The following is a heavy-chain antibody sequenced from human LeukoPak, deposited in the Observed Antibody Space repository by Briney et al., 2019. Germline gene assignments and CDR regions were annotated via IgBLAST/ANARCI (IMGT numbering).Heavy chain of an antibody. CDR1: GYTFTGYY. CDR3: ARGYSSSWYWYYFDY. Sequence: ASVKVSCKASGYTFTGYYMHWVRQAPGQGLEWMGWINPSSGGTNYAQKFQGWVTMTRDTSISTAYMELSRLRSDDTAVYYCARGYSSSWYWYYFDYWGQGTLVTVSS. CDR2: INPSSGGT. V-gene: IGHV1-2*04. D-gene: IGHD6-13*01. J-gene: IGHJ4*02.